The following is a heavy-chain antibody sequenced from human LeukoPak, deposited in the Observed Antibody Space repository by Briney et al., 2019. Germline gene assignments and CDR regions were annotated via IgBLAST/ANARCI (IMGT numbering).Heavy chain of an antibody. CDR3: AKGLDSSSWYYFDY. V-gene: IGHV1-8*02. D-gene: IGHD6-13*01. Sequence: ASVKVSCKASGSTFSSYDINWVRQATGQGLEWMGWMNPNSGDTGYTPRFQGRVTMTRDTSISTAYMELSSLRSEDTAVYYCAKGLDSSSWYYFDYWGQGTLVTVSS. CDR2: MNPNSGDT. J-gene: IGHJ4*02. CDR1: GSTFSSYD.